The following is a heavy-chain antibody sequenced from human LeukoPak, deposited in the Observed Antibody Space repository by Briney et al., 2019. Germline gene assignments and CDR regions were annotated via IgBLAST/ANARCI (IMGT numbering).Heavy chain of an antibody. V-gene: IGHV3-74*01. Sequence: LRLSCAASGFTLRNYWVHWVRQVPGKGLVWVSRINSDGTSTYYADSVKGRFTISRDNAKNTLYLQMNSLRAEDTAVYYCAKVKYSYGPALRFFQHWGQGTLVTVSS. J-gene: IGHJ1*01. CDR2: INSDGTST. D-gene: IGHD5-18*01. CDR3: AKVKYSYGPALRFFQH. CDR1: GFTLRNYW.